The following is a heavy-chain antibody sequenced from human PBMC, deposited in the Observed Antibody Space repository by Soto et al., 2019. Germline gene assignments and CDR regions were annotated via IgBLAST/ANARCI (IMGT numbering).Heavy chain of an antibody. D-gene: IGHD5-12*01. J-gene: IGHJ4*02. CDR3: ARDLGYSNYDFDY. Sequence: QVPLVESGGGVVQPGRSLRLSCVASGFTFSSHAMHWVRQAPGKGLEWVAVIWYDGSKKYYADSVKGRFTVARDDSKNTLYLQMNSLRVEDTAVYYCARDLGYSNYDFDYWGQGTLVTVSP. CDR2: IWYDGSKK. V-gene: IGHV3-33*01. CDR1: GFTFSSHA.